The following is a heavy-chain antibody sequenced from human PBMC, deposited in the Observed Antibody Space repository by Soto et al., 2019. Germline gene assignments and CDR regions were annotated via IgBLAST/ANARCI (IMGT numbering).Heavy chain of an antibody. Sequence: PGGSLRLSCAASGFTFSDYYMSWIRQAPGKGLEWVSYISSSGSTIYYADSVKGRFTISRDNAKNSLYLQMNSLRAEDTAVYYCARDNRITDFWSGYRNTCWFDPWGQGTLVTVSS. V-gene: IGHV3-11*01. CDR2: ISSSGSTI. CDR1: GFTFSDYY. CDR3: ARDNRITDFWSGYRNTCWFDP. D-gene: IGHD3-3*01. J-gene: IGHJ5*02.